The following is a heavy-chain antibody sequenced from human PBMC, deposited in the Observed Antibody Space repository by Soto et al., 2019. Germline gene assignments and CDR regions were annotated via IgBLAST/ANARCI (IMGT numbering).Heavy chain of an antibody. Sequence: GGSLRLSCAASGFTFSTYSMNWVRRAPGKGLEWVSFINSISSSTYYADSVRGRFTISRDNAKNSLYLQMNSLRVEDTAVYHCASRIDGYSRYWGPGTLVTGSS. D-gene: IGHD5-12*01. CDR2: INSISSST. CDR3: ASRIDGYSRY. V-gene: IGHV3-48*01. CDR1: GFTFSTYS. J-gene: IGHJ4*02.